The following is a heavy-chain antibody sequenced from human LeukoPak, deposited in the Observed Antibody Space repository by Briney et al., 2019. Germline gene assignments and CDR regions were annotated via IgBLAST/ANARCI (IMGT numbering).Heavy chain of an antibody. Sequence: ASVTVSCKASGYTFTDYYMHWVRQAPGQGLEWMGWINPNSGDTNYAQKFQGRVTMTRDTSITTAYMELTSDDTAVYYCARRADRYYFDYWGQGTLVTVSS. CDR3: ARRADRYYFDY. J-gene: IGHJ4*02. CDR2: INPNSGDT. CDR1: GYTFTDYY. V-gene: IGHV1-2*02. D-gene: IGHD1-14*01.